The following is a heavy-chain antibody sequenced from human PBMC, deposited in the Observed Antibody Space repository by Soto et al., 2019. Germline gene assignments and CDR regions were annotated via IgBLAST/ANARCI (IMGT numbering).Heavy chain of an antibody. J-gene: IGHJ5*02. CDR1: GYTFTSYD. CDR2: MNPNSGNT. Sequence: QVQLVQSGAEVKKPGASVKVSCKASGYTFTSYDINWVRLATGQGLEWMGWMNPNSGNTAYAKKFRGXVXIPXNTSISTAYMVLSSLRAEDTAVYYCARLNQDYAVAWGQGTLVTVSS. D-gene: IGHD3-16*01. CDR3: ARLNQDYAVA. V-gene: IGHV1-8*01.